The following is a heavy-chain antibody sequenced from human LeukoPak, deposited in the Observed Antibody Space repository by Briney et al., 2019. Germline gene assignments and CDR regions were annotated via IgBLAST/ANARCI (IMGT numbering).Heavy chain of an antibody. CDR2: INPNSGGT. V-gene: IGHV1-2*02. Sequence: ASVKVSCKASGYTFTGYYMHWVRQAPGQGLEWMGWINPNSGGTNYAQKFQGRVTMTRDTPISTAYMELSRLRSDDTAVYYCARDLGYCSSTSCYDDYYYGMDVWGQGTTVTVSS. D-gene: IGHD2-2*01. CDR1: GYTFTGYY. J-gene: IGHJ6*02. CDR3: ARDLGYCSSTSCYDDYYYGMDV.